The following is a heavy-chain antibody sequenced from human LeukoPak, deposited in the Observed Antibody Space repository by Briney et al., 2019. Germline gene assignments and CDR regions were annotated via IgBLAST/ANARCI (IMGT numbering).Heavy chain of an antibody. V-gene: IGHV4-34*01. CDR1: GGSFSGYY. Sequence: TPSETLSLTCAVYGGSFSGYYWSRIRQPPGKGLEWIGEINHSGSTNYNPSLKSRVTISVDTSKNQFSLKLSSVTAADTAVYYCARGDEDFWSGHQYFQHWGQGTLVTVSS. CDR2: INHSGST. J-gene: IGHJ1*01. CDR3: ARGDEDFWSGHQYFQH. D-gene: IGHD3-3*01.